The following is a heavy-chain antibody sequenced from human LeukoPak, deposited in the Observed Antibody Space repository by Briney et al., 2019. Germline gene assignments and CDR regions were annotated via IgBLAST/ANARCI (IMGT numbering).Heavy chain of an antibody. Sequence: HAGGSLRLSCAASGFTFSSYSMNWVRQAPGKGLEWVSYISSSSSTIYYADSVKGRFTISRDNAKNSLYLQMNSLRAEDTAVYYCARDVVVPAARSLAFDIWGQGTMVTVSS. V-gene: IGHV3-48*04. CDR2: ISSSSSTI. CDR3: ARDVVVPAARSLAFDI. D-gene: IGHD2-2*01. J-gene: IGHJ3*02. CDR1: GFTFSSYS.